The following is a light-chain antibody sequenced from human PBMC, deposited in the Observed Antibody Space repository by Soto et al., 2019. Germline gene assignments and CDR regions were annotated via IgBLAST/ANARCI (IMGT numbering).Light chain of an antibody. V-gene: IGLV2-8*01. Sequence: QSVLTQPPSASGSPGQSVTISCTGTSSDVGGYDYVSWYQQHPGKAPKLMIYEVTIRPSGVSDRFSGSKSGNTASLAITGLQAEDEADYYCQSYDSSLSAYVVFGGGTKVTVL. CDR3: QSYDSSLSAYVV. CDR1: SSDVGGYDY. CDR2: EVT. J-gene: IGLJ2*01.